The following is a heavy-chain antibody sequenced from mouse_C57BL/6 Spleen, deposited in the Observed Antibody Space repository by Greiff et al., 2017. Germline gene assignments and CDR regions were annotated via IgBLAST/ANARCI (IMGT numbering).Heavy chain of an antibody. CDR2: IYPGDGDT. J-gene: IGHJ2*01. Sequence: VQGVESGAELVKPGASVKISCKASGYAFSSYWMNWVKQRPGKGLEWIGQIYPGDGDTNYNGQFKGKATLTADKSSSTAYMQLSSLTSEDSAVYFCARGGGLYYCDYWGQGTTLTVSS. CDR3: ARGGGLYYCDY. CDR1: GYAFSSYW. V-gene: IGHV1-80*01.